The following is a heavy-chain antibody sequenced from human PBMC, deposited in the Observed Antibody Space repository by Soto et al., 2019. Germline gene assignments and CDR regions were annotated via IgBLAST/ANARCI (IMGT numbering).Heavy chain of an antibody. V-gene: IGHV3-7*03. Sequence: EVQLVESGGGLVQPGGSLRLSCAPSGLNFNVASMTGVRLAQGGGLEWGASINHDASEKNFVASVRGRFTISRDNTERSVFLQMNSLRAEDTAVYYCAWGKGWLRFTSPSHWGQGTLVTVSS. CDR2: INHDASEK. CDR1: GLNFNVAS. CDR3: AWGKGWLRFTSPSH. J-gene: IGHJ4*02. D-gene: IGHD5-12*01.